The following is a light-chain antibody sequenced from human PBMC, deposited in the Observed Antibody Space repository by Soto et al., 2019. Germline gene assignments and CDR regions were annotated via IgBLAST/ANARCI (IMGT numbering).Light chain of an antibody. CDR1: SSDVGGYDY. J-gene: IGLJ2*01. V-gene: IGLV2-14*01. Sequence: QSALTQPASVSGSPGQSITISCTGTSSDVGGYDYVSWYQLHPGKAPKLMVFEVNNRPSGVSYRFSGSKSGNTASLTISGLQAEDEADYFCSSYTTSRTVLFGGGTKLTVL. CDR3: SSYTTSRTVL. CDR2: EVN.